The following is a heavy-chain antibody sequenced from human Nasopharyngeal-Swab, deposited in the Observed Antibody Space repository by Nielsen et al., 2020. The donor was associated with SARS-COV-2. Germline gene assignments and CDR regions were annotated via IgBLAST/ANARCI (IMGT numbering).Heavy chain of an antibody. CDR3: ARDLPAFYDSSGYNFGY. D-gene: IGHD3-22*01. Sequence: GGSLRLSCAASGFTFSSYSMNWVRQAPGKGLEWVSYISSSSSTIYYADSVKGRFTISRDNAKNSLYLQMNSLRAEDTAVYYCARDLPAFYDSSGYNFGYWGQGTLVTVSS. J-gene: IGHJ4*02. V-gene: IGHV3-48*01. CDR1: GFTFSSYS. CDR2: ISSSSSTI.